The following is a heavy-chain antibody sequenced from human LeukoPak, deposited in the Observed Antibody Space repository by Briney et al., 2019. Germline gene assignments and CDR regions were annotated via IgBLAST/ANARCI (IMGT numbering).Heavy chain of an antibody. CDR3: ARLPKYYDYVWGSYLFDY. D-gene: IGHD3-16*01. V-gene: IGHV4-34*01. J-gene: IGHJ4*02. Sequence: PLETLSLTCAVYGGSFSGYYWSWIRQPPVKGLEWIGEINHSGSTNYNPSLKSRVTISVDTSKNQFSLKLSSVTAADPAVYYCARLPKYYDYVWGSYLFDYWGQGTLVTVSS. CDR2: INHSGST. CDR1: GGSFSGYY.